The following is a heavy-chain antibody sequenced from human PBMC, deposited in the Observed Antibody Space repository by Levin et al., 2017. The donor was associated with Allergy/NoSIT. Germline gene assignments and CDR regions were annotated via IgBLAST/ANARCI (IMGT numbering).Heavy chain of an antibody. CDR2: INPSGGST. CDR1: GYTFTSYY. V-gene: IGHV1-46*01. J-gene: IGHJ6*02. Sequence: ASVKVSCKASGYTFTSYYMHWVRQAPGQGLEWMGIINPSGGSTSYAQKFQGRVTMTRDTSTSTVYMELSSLRSEDTAVYYCARGLTVPYYDILTGYPLGYYYYGMDGWGQGTTVTVSS. CDR3: ARGLTVPYYDILTGYPLGYYYYGMDG. D-gene: IGHD3-9*01.